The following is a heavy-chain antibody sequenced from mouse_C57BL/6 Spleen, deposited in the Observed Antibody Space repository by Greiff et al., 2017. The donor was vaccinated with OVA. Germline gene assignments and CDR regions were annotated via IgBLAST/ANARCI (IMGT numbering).Heavy chain of an antibody. D-gene: IGHD1-1*01. CDR1: GYTFTSYW. V-gene: IGHV1-50*01. Sequence: QVQLQQPGAELVKPGASVKLSCKASGYTFTSYWMQWVKQRPGQGLEWIGEIDPSDSYTNYNQKFKGKATLPVDTSSSTAYMQLSSLTSEDSSVYYCSRSCSSSEAWFAYWGQGTLVTVSA. CDR3: SRSCSSSEAWFAY. J-gene: IGHJ3*01. CDR2: IDPSDSYT.